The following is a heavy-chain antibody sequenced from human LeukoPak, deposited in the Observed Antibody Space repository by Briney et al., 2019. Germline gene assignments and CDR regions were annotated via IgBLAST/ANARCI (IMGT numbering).Heavy chain of an antibody. Sequence: GGSLRLSCAASGFTFSSYWMHWVRQAPGKGLVWVSRINTDGSSTSYADSVKGRFTISRDNAKNTLYLQMNSLRAEDTAVYYCARATYYDFWTFDYWGQGTQVTVSS. CDR2: INTDGSST. CDR3: ARATYYDFWTFDY. V-gene: IGHV3-74*01. D-gene: IGHD3-3*01. CDR1: GFTFSSYW. J-gene: IGHJ4*02.